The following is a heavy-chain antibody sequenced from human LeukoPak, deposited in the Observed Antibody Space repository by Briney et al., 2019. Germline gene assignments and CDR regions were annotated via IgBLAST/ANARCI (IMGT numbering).Heavy chain of an antibody. CDR2: ISSSGSTI. J-gene: IGHJ4*02. V-gene: IGHV3-11*01. CDR1: GFTFSDYY. CDR3: AREATVTTPYFDY. D-gene: IGHD4-17*01. Sequence: GGSLRLSCAASGFTFSDYYMSWIRQAPGKGLEWVSYISSSGSTIYYADSVKGRFTISRDNAKNSLYLQMNSLRAEDTAVYYCAREATVTTPYFDYWGQGTQVTVSS.